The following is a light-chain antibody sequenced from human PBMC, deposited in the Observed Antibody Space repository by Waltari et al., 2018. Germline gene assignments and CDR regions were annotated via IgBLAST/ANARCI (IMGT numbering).Light chain of an antibody. CDR2: VNSACSH. CDR3: QTGGHGTWV. Sequence: QLVLTQSPSASASLGASVKLPCTLSSWHSSNVIAWLQQQPEKGPRYLMKVNSACSHSKGDKIPDRFSGSSSGTEHYLTISSLQSEDEADYYCQTGGHGTWVFGGGTKLTVL. V-gene: IGLV4-69*01. J-gene: IGLJ3*02. CDR1: SWHSSNV.